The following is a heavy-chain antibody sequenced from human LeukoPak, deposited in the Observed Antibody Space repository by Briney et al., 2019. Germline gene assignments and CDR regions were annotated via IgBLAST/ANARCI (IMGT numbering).Heavy chain of an antibody. J-gene: IGHJ4*02. CDR3: ARGISYGFVY. D-gene: IGHD5-18*01. V-gene: IGHV4-31*03. Sequence: SETLSLTCTVSGGSITSGGYYWSWIRQHPGKGLEWIGYIYYSVSTYYNPSLKSRVTISIDTSKKQFSLDLNSVTAAGTAVYYCARGISYGFVYWGQGTLVTVSS. CDR1: GGSITSGGYY. CDR2: IYYSVST.